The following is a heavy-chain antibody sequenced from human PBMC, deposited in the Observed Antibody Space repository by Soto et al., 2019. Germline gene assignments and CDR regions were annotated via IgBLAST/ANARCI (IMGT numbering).Heavy chain of an antibody. V-gene: IGHV2-5*02. D-gene: IGHD3-3*01. CDR1: GFSLSSNGMA. J-gene: IGHJ4*02. Sequence: SGPTLVNPTQTLTLTCTFSGFSLSSNGMAVGWIRQPPGKALEWLALIYWDDDKRYSPSLKTRLTITKDTSKNQVFLTMTNIDPVDTAVYYCARYGGFFLDYWGRGILVTVSS. CDR2: IYWDDDK. CDR3: ARYGGFFLDY.